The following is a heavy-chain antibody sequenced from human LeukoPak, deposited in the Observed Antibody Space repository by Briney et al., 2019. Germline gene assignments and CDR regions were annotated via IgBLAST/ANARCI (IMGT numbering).Heavy chain of an antibody. CDR1: GGSISNSF. J-gene: IGHJ5*02. CDR2: IYYTGSP. V-gene: IGHV4-59*08. CDR3: ARRLRAESDASPDNWIGP. D-gene: IGHD3-16*01. Sequence: SETLSLTCTVSGGSISNSFWNWIRQPPGKGLEWIGHIYYTGSPRYNPSLTSRVTISVDTSSNQFSLTRHSVTAADTAVYYCARRLRAESDASPDNWIGPWGQGALVTVSS.